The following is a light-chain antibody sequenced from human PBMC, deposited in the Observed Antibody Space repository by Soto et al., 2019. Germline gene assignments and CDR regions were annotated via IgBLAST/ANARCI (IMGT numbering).Light chain of an antibody. V-gene: IGKV3-20*01. CDR1: ENLSSMY. CDR2: EDF. CDR3: QQFGISPPYT. J-gene: IGKJ2*01. Sequence: EIVLTQSPGTLSLSPGERATLSCRSSENLSSMYLAWYQKKPGQPPRLLIYEDFTRAAGVPDRFSGSGSGTDFALTISRLEPEDVAVYYCQQFGISPPYTFGQGTRLEI.